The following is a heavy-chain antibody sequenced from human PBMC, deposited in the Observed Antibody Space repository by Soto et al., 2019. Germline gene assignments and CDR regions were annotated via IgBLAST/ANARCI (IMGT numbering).Heavy chain of an antibody. V-gene: IGHV4-31*03. D-gene: IGHD2-2*01. CDR3: AKTAGIVVVPAAYFDY. CDR1: GGSVSSGGYY. Sequence: TLSLTCTVSGGSVSSGGYYWSWILQHPGKGLEWIGYIYYSGSTYYNPSLKSRVTISVDTSKNQFSLKLSSVTAADTAVYYCAKTAGIVVVPAAYFDYWGQGTLVTVSS. CDR2: IYYSGST. J-gene: IGHJ4*02.